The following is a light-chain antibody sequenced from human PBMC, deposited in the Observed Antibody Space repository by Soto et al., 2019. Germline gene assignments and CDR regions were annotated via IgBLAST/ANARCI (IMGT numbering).Light chain of an antibody. V-gene: IGLV2-11*01. CDR2: DVN. CDR3: CSYAGSYTEI. J-gene: IGLJ2*01. CDR1: SSDVGGYNY. Sequence: QSVLTQPRSVSGSPGQSVTISCTGTSSDVGGYNYVSWYQQHPGKAPKLMIYDVNKRPSGVPDRFSGSKSGNTASLTISGLQAEDEADYYCCSYAGSYTEIFGGGTKLTFL.